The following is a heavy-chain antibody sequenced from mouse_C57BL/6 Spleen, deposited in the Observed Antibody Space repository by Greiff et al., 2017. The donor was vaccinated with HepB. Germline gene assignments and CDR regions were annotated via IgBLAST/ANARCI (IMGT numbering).Heavy chain of an antibody. CDR3: ARGFHYYGSSYWYFDV. V-gene: IGHV5-17*01. CDR1: GFTFSDYG. CDR2: ISSGSSTI. Sequence: DVQLQESGGGLVKPGGSLKLSCAASGFTFSDYGMHWVRQAPEKGLEWVAYISSGSSTIYYADTVKGRFTISRDNAKNTLFLQMTSLRSEDTAMYYCARGFHYYGSSYWYFDVWGTGTTVTVSS. J-gene: IGHJ1*03. D-gene: IGHD1-1*01.